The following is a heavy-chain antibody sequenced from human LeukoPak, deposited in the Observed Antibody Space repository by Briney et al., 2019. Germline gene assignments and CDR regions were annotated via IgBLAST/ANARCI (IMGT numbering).Heavy chain of an antibody. V-gene: IGHV1-2*04. D-gene: IGHD5-12*01. CDR2: INPNSGGT. CDR1: GYTFTGYY. Sequence: ASVKVSCKASGYTFTGYYMHWVRQAPGQGLEWMGWINPNSGGTNYAQKFQGWVTMTRDTSISTAYMELSRLRSDDTAVYYCARAHLRGYIGYDHAYYFDYWGQGTLVTVSS. CDR3: ARAHLRGYIGYDHAYYFDY. J-gene: IGHJ4*02.